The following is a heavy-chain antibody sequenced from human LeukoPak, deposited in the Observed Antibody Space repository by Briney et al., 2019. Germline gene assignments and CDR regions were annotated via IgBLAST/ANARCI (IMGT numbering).Heavy chain of an antibody. D-gene: IGHD3-22*01. J-gene: IGHJ4*02. V-gene: IGHV1-18*01. CDR3: ARRTRDYSDTRGYDY. Sequence: ASVKVSCKASGYTFTSYGISWVLQAPGQGLEWMGWISAYNGNTNYAQKLQGRVTMTTDTSTSTAYMELRSLRSDDTAVYYCARRTRDYSDTRGYDYSGQGTLVTVSS. CDR2: ISAYNGNT. CDR1: GYTFTSYG.